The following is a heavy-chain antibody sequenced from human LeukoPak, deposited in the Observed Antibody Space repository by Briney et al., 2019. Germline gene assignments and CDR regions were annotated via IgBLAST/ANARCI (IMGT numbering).Heavy chain of an antibody. Sequence: PSETLSLTCTVSGDSISSSPYYWGWIRQPPGKGLEWIGSISNSWSTYYNTSLRSRLTISVDTAKNQFSLKLNSVTAADTAVYYCARHRWNDEFYFDYRGQGTLVTVSS. V-gene: IGHV4-39*01. CDR1: GDSISSSPYY. CDR2: ISNSWST. D-gene: IGHD1-1*01. CDR3: ARHRWNDEFYFDY. J-gene: IGHJ4*02.